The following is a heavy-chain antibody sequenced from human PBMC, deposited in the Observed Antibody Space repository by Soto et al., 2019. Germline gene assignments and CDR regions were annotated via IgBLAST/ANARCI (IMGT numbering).Heavy chain of an antibody. CDR1: GFTFSSFS. V-gene: IGHV3-23*01. J-gene: IGHJ4*02. D-gene: IGHD6-19*01. Sequence: EVELLESGGGLVQPGGSLRLSCAVSGFTFSSFSMTWVRQAPGKGLQWVSAISGSGGTTYYADSVKDRCTISRDNSKSTLFLQMHSLRAEVTAVYYLAKYGRDSSVWKADYWCQGTLVTGSS. CDR3: AKYGRDSSVWKADY. CDR2: ISGSGGTT.